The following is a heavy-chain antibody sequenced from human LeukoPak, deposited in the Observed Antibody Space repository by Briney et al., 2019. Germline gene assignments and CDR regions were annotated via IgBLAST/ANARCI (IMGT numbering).Heavy chain of an antibody. Sequence: PGGSLRLSCTASGFTLSNHYMTWIRQAPGKGLEYLSYLSQTGSDIFYADPVKGRFSVSRDNAKNSLYLQMNSLRADDTAVYYCTRGHWGLDYWGQGTLVTVSS. V-gene: IGHV3-11*01. J-gene: IGHJ4*02. CDR1: GFTLSNHY. CDR3: TRGHWGLDY. CDR2: LSQTGSDI. D-gene: IGHD7-27*01.